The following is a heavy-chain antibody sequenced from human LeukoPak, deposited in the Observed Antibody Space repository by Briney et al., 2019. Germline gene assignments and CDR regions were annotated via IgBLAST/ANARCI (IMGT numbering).Heavy chain of an antibody. V-gene: IGHV4-59*01. D-gene: IGHD2-2*01. CDR1: GGSISSYY. Sequence: SETLSLTRTVSGGSISSYYWSWIRQPPGKGLEWIGYIYYSGSTNYNPSLKSRVTISVDTSKNQFSLKLSSVTAADTAVYYCARYQLLLGNWFDPWGQGTLVTVSS. CDR2: IYYSGST. J-gene: IGHJ5*02. CDR3: ARYQLLLGNWFDP.